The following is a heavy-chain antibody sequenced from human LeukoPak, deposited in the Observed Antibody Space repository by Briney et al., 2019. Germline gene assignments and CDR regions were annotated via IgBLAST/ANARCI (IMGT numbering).Heavy chain of an antibody. Sequence: GGSLRLSCAASGFTVSSSYMSWVRQAPGKGLEWVGRIKSKTDGGTTDYAAPVKGRFTISRDDSKNTLYLQMNSLKTEDTAVYYCTTDPTDIYCSSTSCFHWADYWGQGTLVTVSS. D-gene: IGHD2-2*01. V-gene: IGHV3-15*01. CDR2: IKSKTDGGTT. CDR3: TTDPTDIYCSSTSCFHWADY. J-gene: IGHJ4*02. CDR1: GFTVSSSY.